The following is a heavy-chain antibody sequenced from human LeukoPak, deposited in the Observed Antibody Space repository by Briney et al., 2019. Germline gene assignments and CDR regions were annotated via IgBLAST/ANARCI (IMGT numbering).Heavy chain of an antibody. CDR1: GGSISSHY. D-gene: IGHD3-22*01. CDR3: ARFSEYYHSSVHYLDY. V-gene: IGHV4-59*11. CDR2: IYYSGST. J-gene: IGHJ4*02. Sequence: PSEALSLTCTVSGGSISSHYWSWIRQSPGKGLEWIGYIYYSGSTNYNPSLKSRVTMSVDTSRNQFFLRLSSVTAADTAVYYCARFSEYYHSSVHYLDYWGQGTLVSVSS.